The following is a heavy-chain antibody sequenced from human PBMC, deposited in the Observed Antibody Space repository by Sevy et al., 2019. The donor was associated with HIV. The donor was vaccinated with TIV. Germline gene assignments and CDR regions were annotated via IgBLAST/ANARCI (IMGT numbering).Heavy chain of an antibody. CDR1: GGSISSGGYY. J-gene: IGHJ6*02. V-gene: IGHV4-31*03. CDR3: ARVGVRDYHYGMDV. Sequence: SETLSLTCTVSGGSISSGGYYWSWIRQHPGKGLEWIGYIYYSGSTYYNPSLKSRVTISVDTSKHQSSLKLSSVTAADTAVYYCARVGVRDYHYGMDVWGQGTPVTVSS. D-gene: IGHD3-16*01. CDR2: IYYSGST.